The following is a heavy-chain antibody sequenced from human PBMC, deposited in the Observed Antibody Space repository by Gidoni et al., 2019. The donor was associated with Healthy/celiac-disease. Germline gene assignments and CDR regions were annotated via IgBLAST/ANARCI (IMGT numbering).Heavy chain of an antibody. Sequence: QVQLVESGGGVVQPGRSLRLSCAASGFTFSSYGMHWVRQAPGKGLEWVAVISYDGSNKYYADSVKGRFTISRDNSKNTLYLQMNSLRAEDTAVYYCAKDQSGVLRYFDWLTFDYWGQGTLVTVSS. CDR3: AKDQSGVLRYFDWLTFDY. J-gene: IGHJ4*02. D-gene: IGHD3-9*01. CDR1: GFTFSSYG. CDR2: ISYDGSNK. V-gene: IGHV3-30*18.